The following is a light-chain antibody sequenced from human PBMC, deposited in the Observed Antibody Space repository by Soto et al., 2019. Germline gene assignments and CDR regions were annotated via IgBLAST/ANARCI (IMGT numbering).Light chain of an antibody. J-gene: IGKJ1*01. Sequence: EVVLTQSPGTLSLSPGERATLSCRASQSISSSYVAWYQQKPGQPPRLLIYDASSRATGIPDRFSGSGSGTAFTLTISRLEPEDFAVYYCQQYGISRTFGQGTKVEIK. V-gene: IGKV3-20*01. CDR3: QQYGISRT. CDR1: QSISSSY. CDR2: DAS.